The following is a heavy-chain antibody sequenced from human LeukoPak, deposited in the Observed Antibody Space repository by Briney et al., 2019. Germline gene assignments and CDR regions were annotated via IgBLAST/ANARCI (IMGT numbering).Heavy chain of an antibody. Sequence: GGSLRLSCAASGFTFSSYGMHWVRQPPGKGLEWVAVISYDGSNKYYADSVKGRFTISRDNSKNTLYLQMNSLRAEDTAVYYCANLEVGSLDYWGQGTLVTVSS. D-gene: IGHD2-15*01. V-gene: IGHV3-30*18. J-gene: IGHJ4*02. CDR1: GFTFSSYG. CDR2: ISYDGSNK. CDR3: ANLEVGSLDY.